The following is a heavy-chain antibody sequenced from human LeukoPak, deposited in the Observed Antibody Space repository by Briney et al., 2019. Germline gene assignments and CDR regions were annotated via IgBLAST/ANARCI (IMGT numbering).Heavy chain of an antibody. J-gene: IGHJ4*02. CDR2: IYTSGTT. D-gene: IGHD3-22*01. CDR1: GGSMNNYY. V-gene: IGHV4-4*07. Sequence: PSETLSLTCTVSGGSMNNYYWSWIRQPAGKGLEWIGQIYTSGTTNYNPSLRSRVTMSVDTSKNQFSLKLSSVTAADTAVYYCVRDRRYYDSSGYQRFDYWGQG. CDR3: VRDRRYYDSSGYQRFDY.